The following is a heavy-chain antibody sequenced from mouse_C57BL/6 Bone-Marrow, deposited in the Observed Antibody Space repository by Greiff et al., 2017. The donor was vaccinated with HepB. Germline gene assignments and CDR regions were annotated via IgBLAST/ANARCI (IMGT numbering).Heavy chain of an antibody. Sequence: VQLQQSGPELVKPGASVKIPCKASGYTFTDYNMDWVKQSHGKSLEWIGDINPNNGGTIYNQKFKGKATLTVDKSSRTAYMELRSLTSEDTAFYYCARRGYYGSRSYAMDYWGQGTSVTVSS. J-gene: IGHJ4*01. CDR2: INPNNGGT. CDR1: GYTFTDYN. CDR3: ARRGYYGSRSYAMDY. D-gene: IGHD1-1*01. V-gene: IGHV1-18*01.